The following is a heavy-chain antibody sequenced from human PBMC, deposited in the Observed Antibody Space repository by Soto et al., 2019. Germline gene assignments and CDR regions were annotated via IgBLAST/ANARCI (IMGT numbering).Heavy chain of an antibody. CDR2: IYSGGST. CDR1: GLTVSSNY. Sequence: GGSLRLSCAASGLTVSSNYMSWVRQAPGKGLEWVSVIYSGGSTYYADSVKGRFTISRDNSKNTLYLQMNSLRAEDTAVYYCARGRSSSGYLAWGQGTLVTVSS. J-gene: IGHJ5*02. CDR3: ARGRSSSGYLA. D-gene: IGHD3-22*01. V-gene: IGHV3-53*01.